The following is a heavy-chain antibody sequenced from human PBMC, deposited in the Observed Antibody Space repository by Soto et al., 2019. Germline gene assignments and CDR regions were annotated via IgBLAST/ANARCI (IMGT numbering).Heavy chain of an antibody. J-gene: IGHJ4*02. D-gene: IGHD6-19*01. CDR1: GFTLSNYW. CDR2: INSDGSTT. Sequence: EVLLVESGGGLVQPGGSLRLSCAASGFTLSNYWMHWVRQAPGKGLVWVSRINSDGSTTSYADSVKGRFTISRDNAKNTLYLQMNSLRVEDTAVYFCARVAVGRYDFDSWGQGTLVPVSS. V-gene: IGHV3-74*01. CDR3: ARVAVGRYDFDS.